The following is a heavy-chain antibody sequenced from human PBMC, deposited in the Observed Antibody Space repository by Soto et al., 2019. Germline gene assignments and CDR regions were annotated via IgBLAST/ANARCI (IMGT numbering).Heavy chain of an antibody. Sequence: QVQLQQWGAGLLKPSETLSLTCAVYGGSFSGYYWSWIRQPPGKGLEWIGEINHSGSTNYNPSLKIRVTISVDTSKNQFSLKLSSVTAADTAVYYCARVRYFDWSPGYYYGMDVWGQGTTVTVSS. J-gene: IGHJ6*02. CDR1: GGSFSGYY. CDR3: ARVRYFDWSPGYYYGMDV. CDR2: INHSGST. V-gene: IGHV4-34*01. D-gene: IGHD3-9*01.